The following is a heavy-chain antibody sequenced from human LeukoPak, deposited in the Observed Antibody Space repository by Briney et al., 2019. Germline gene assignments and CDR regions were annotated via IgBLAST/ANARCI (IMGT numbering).Heavy chain of an antibody. CDR2: IYPGDSDT. V-gene: IGHV5-51*01. J-gene: IGHJ5*02. CDR3: ARSLYSYGSPWFDP. CDR1: GYSFTNYW. D-gene: IGHD5-18*01. Sequence: GESLKISCQGSGYSFTNYWIGWVRQMPGKGLEWMGIIYPGDSDTRYSPSFQGQVTISADKSISTAYLQWSSLKASDTAMYYCARSLYSYGSPWFDPWGQGTLVTVSS.